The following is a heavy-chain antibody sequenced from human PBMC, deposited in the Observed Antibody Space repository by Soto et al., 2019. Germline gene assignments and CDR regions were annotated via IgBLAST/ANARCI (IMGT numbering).Heavy chain of an antibody. CDR3: ARHGITIFGVVIIPHGMDV. CDR1: GYSFTSYW. V-gene: IGHV5-51*01. J-gene: IGHJ6*02. CDR2: IYPGDSDT. D-gene: IGHD3-3*01. Sequence: ESLKISCKGSGYSFTSYWIGLVRQMPGKGLEWMGIIYPGDSDTRYSPSFQGQVTISADKSISTAYLQWSSLKASDTAMYYCARHGITIFGVVIIPHGMDVWGQGTTVTVSS.